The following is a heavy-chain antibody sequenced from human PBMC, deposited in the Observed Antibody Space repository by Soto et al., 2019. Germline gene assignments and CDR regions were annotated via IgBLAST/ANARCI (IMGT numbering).Heavy chain of an antibody. CDR1: GGSISSYY. Sequence: QVQLQESGPGLVKPSETLSLTCTVSGGSISSYYWSWIRQPPGKGLEWIGYIYYSGSTNYNPSLKIRVTISVDTSKNQFSLKLSSVTAADTAVYYCARVRVAARPRDYYFDYWGQGTLVTVSS. V-gene: IGHV4-59*01. D-gene: IGHD6-6*01. CDR3: ARVRVAARPRDYYFDY. J-gene: IGHJ4*02. CDR2: IYYSGST.